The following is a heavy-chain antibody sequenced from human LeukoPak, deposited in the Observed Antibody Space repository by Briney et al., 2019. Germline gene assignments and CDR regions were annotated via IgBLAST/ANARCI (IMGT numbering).Heavy chain of an antibody. CDR2: INAGNGNT. CDR1: GYTFTTYV. Sequence: RVASVKVSCKASGYTFTTYVIHWVRQAPGQRLEWMGWINAGNGNTKYSQEFQDRVTITRDTSASTAYMEVSSLRSEDLAVYYCARARDESRIWPKSRYDYYHYMDVWGKGTTVTVSS. CDR3: ARARDESRIWPKSRYDYYHYMDV. D-gene: IGHD5-24*01. V-gene: IGHV1-3*03. J-gene: IGHJ6*03.